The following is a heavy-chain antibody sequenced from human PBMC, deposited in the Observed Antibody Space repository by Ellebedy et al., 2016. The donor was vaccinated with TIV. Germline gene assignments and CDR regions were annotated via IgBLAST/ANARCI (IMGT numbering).Heavy chain of an antibody. D-gene: IGHD2-2*01. J-gene: IGHJ5*02. V-gene: IGHV1-69*13. CDR1: GGTFSSYA. Sequence: AASVKVSCKASGGTFSSYAISWVRQAPGQGLEWMGGIIPIFGTANYAQKFQGRVTITADESTSTAYMELRTLRSDDTAVYYCARDDCSSTDCYPNWFDPWGQGTLVTVSS. CDR3: ARDDCSSTDCYPNWFDP. CDR2: IIPIFGTA.